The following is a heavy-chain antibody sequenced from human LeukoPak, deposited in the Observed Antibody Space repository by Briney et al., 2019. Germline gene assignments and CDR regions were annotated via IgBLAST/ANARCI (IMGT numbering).Heavy chain of an antibody. CDR1: GVTFSGYW. CDR3: ARDHGVVDIVAPIPLDY. D-gene: IGHD5-12*01. Sequence: GGSLRLSCAASGVTFSGYWRSWVRQAPGKGLEWVANIKQDGREKYSVHSVTGRFTSSSDNAKNPLYRQMTSLRADDTVVHYCARDHGVVDIVAPIPLDYWGQGTLVPVSS. J-gene: IGHJ4*02. V-gene: IGHV3-7*04. CDR2: IKQDGREK.